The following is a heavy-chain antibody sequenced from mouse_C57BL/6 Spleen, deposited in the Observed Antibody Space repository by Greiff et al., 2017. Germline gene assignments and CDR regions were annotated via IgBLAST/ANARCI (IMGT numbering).Heavy chain of an antibody. CDR1: GYSFTGYY. Sequence: VQLQQSGPELVKPGASVKISCKASGYSFTGYYMHWVKQSHGNILDWIGYIYPYNGVSSYTQKFKGKATLTVDKSSRTAYMGLRILTSEDSAVYYGAIERTGASDAMEYWGQGTSVTVSP. CDR3: AIERTGASDAMEY. D-gene: IGHD4-1*01. J-gene: IGHJ4*01. V-gene: IGHV1-31*01. CDR2: IYPYNGVS.